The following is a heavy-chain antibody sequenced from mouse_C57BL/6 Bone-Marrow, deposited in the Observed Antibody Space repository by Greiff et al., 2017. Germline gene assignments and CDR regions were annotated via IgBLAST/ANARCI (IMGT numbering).Heavy chain of an antibody. CDR1: GFSFNTYA. CDR3: VRSRRSSGAMDY. CDR2: IRSKSNNYAT. J-gene: IGHJ4*01. Sequence: EVQLVESGGGLVQPKGSLKLSCAASGFSFNTYAMNWVRQAPGKGLEWVARIRSKSNNYATYYADSVKDRFTISRDDSESMLYLQMNNLKTEDTAMYYCVRSRRSSGAMDYWGQGTSVTVSS. V-gene: IGHV10-1*01.